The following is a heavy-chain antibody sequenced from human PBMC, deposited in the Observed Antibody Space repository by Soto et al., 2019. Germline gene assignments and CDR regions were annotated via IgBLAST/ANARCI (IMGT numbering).Heavy chain of an antibody. CDR3: ARVTRYYDFWSGPPIYYYYMDV. CDR1: GFTFSSYW. V-gene: IGHV3-74*01. CDR2: INSDGSST. D-gene: IGHD3-3*01. Sequence: GGSLRLSCAASGFTFSSYWMHWVRQAPGKGLVWVSRINSDGSSTSYADSVKGRFTISRDNAKNTLYLQMNSLRAEDTAVYYCARVTRYYDFWSGPPIYYYYMDVWGKGTTVTVSS. J-gene: IGHJ6*03.